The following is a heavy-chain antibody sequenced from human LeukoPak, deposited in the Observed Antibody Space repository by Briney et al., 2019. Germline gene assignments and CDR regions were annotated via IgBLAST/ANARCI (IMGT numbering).Heavy chain of an antibody. CDR3: ARDVSLVPARPSGPDY. CDR2: ISYDGSNK. D-gene: IGHD2-2*01. J-gene: IGHJ4*02. CDR1: GFTFSSYA. Sequence: GGSLILSCAASGFTFSSYAMHWVRQAPGKGLERVAVISYDGSNKYYADSVKRRFTISSDNSKNTLYLQMNSLRAEDTAVYYCARDVSLVPARPSGPDYWGQGTLVTVSS. V-gene: IGHV3-30-3*01.